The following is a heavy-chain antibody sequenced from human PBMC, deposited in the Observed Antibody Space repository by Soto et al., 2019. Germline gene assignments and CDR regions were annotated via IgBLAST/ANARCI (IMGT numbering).Heavy chain of an antibody. V-gene: IGHV3-23*01. J-gene: IGHJ3*02. Sequence: GGSLRLSYAASGFAFNNYAMSWVRQAPGKGLEGVSAISGSGCSPYYADAVKGRFTISRDNSKKTLYLQMKSLRAEDTDVYYCAKDGEGEMDAFDIWGQGTMVTVSS. CDR1: GFAFNNYA. CDR2: ISGSGCSP. CDR3: AKDGEGEMDAFDI. D-gene: IGHD2-21*01.